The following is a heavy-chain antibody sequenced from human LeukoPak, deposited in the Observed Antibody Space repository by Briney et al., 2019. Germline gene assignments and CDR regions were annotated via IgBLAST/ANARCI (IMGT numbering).Heavy chain of an antibody. D-gene: IGHD6-19*01. J-gene: IGHJ4*02. CDR1: GGSISSGDYY. CDR3: ASSGYSSGWYAVQFDY. CDR2: IYHSGST. V-gene: IGHV4-4*02. Sequence: SETLSLTCTVSGGSISSGDYYWSWVRQPPGKGLEWIGEIYHSGSTNYNPSLKSRVTISVDKSKNQFSLKLSSVTAADTAVYYCASSGYSSGWYAVQFDYWGQGTLVTVSS.